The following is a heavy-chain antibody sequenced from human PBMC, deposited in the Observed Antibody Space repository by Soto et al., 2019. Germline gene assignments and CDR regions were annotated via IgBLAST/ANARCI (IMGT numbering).Heavy chain of an antibody. V-gene: IGHV1-8*01. J-gene: IGHJ6*02. D-gene: IGHD2-21*02. CDR1: GYTFTSYD. CDR3: ARTRRGEVGTPYYGMDV. Sequence: ASVKVSCKASGYTFTSYDINWLRQATGQGLEWMGWMNPSSGSTGYAQKFQGRVTMTRDTSTSTVYMELSSLRSEDTAVYYCARTRRGEVGTPYYGMDVWGPGTTVTVSS. CDR2: MNPSSGST.